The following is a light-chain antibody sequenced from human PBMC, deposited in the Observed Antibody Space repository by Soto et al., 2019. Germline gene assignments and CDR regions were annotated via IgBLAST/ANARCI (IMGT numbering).Light chain of an antibody. Sequence: QSALTQPRSVSGSPGPSFTIACTGTSSDVGGYNFVSWYQHHPGKAPKLMIYNVIQRPSGVPDRFSASKSGNTASLTISGLQAEDEADYYCCSYAGSYTYVFGTGTKLTVL. CDR3: CSYAGSYTYV. CDR1: SSDVGGYNF. CDR2: NVI. J-gene: IGLJ1*01. V-gene: IGLV2-11*01.